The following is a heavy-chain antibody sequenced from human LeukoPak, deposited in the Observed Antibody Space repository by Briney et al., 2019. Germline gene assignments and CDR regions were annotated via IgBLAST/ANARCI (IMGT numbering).Heavy chain of an antibody. CDR1: GGTFSSYA. CDR2: IIPILGIA. Sequence: SVKVSCKASGGTFSSYAISWVRQAPGQGLEWMGRIIPILGIANYAQKFQGRVTITADKSTSTAYMELSSLRSEDTAVYYCARGQPIFDAFDIWGQGTMVTVSS. V-gene: IGHV1-69*04. CDR3: ARGQPIFDAFDI. J-gene: IGHJ3*02. D-gene: IGHD1-1*01.